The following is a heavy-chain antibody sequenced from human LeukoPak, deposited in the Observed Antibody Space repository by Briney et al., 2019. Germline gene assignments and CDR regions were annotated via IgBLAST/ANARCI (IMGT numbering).Heavy chain of an antibody. D-gene: IGHD7-27*01. CDR2: IYYTGST. J-gene: IGHJ4*02. Sequence: PSETLSLTCTVSGGSISNYYWNWIRQSPGKGLEWIGYIYYTGSTSYNPSLKSRVTISADTSKNEFSLKLNTVTAADTAVYYCASRKLGNDYWGQGTLVTVSS. V-gene: IGHV4-59*01. CDR1: GGSISNYY. CDR3: ASRKLGNDY.